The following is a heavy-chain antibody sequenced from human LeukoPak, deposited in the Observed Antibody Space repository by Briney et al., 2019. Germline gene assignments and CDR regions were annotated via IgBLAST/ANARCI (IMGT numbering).Heavy chain of an antibody. V-gene: IGHV1-46*04. CDR1: GYTFTSDY. J-gene: IGHJ3*02. Sequence: GASVKVSCKASGYTFTSDYMNWVRQAPGQGLEWLGIINPSGGSTSYAQKLQGRVTMTRDTSTSTVYMELSSLRPEDTAVYYCTVVVTVISPNAFDIWGQGTMVTVSS. CDR3: TVVVTVISPNAFDI. CDR2: INPSGGST. D-gene: IGHD2-21*02.